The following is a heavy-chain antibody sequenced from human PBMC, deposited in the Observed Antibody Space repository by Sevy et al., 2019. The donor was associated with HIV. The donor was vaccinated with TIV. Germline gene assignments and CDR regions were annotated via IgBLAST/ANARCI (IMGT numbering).Heavy chain of an antibody. Sequence: SETLSLTCTVSGGSISSYYWSWIRQPPGKGLEWIGYIHYSGSTNYNPSLKSRVTISVDTSKNQFSLKLSSVTAADTAVYYCARASTAYWSGYYSWFDPWGQGTLVTVSS. CDR3: ARASTAYWSGYYSWFDP. V-gene: IGHV4-59*13. J-gene: IGHJ5*02. CDR1: GGSISSYY. D-gene: IGHD3-3*01. CDR2: IHYSGST.